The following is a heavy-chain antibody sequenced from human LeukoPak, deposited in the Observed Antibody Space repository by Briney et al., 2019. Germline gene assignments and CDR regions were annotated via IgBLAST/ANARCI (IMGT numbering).Heavy chain of an antibody. CDR3: ARDISAYCGGDCPPGY. CDR1: GFTFSTYT. D-gene: IGHD2-21*02. Sequence: GGSLRLSCAASGFTFSTYTMNWVRQAPGKGLEWVSSISSGSTYIYYADSVKGRFTISRDNAKNSLYLQMNSLRAEDTAVYYCARDISAYCGGDCPPGYWGQGTLVTVSS. V-gene: IGHV3-21*01. J-gene: IGHJ4*02. CDR2: ISSGSTYI.